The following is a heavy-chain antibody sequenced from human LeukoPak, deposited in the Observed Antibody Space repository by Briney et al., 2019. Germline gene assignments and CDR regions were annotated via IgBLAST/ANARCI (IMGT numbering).Heavy chain of an antibody. D-gene: IGHD6-13*01. J-gene: IGHJ4*02. V-gene: IGHV1-69*15. CDR3: ARAKDSSSLPIH. CDR1: GGTFSSYA. CDR2: IISIFGTA. Sequence: ASVKVSFKASGGTFSSYAISGVRQAPGQGVEGMGRIISIFGTANYAQKFQGRVTITPDESTSTAYMELSSLRSEDTAVYYCARAKDSSSLPIHWGQGTLVTVSS.